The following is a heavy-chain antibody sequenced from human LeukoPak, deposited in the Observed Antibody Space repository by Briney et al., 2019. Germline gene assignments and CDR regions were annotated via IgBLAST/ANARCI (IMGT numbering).Heavy chain of an antibody. CDR3: ARPVTTIEGNWFDP. CDR2: IFYSGST. D-gene: IGHD4-11*01. CDR1: GGSISSYY. J-gene: IGHJ5*02. V-gene: IGHV4-59*04. Sequence: PSETLSLTCTVSGGSISSYYWGWIRQPPGRGLEWIGNIFYSGSTYFNPSLRSRVTMSVDTSKNQFSLKLSSVTAADTAVYYCARPVTTIEGNWFDPWGQGTLVTVSS.